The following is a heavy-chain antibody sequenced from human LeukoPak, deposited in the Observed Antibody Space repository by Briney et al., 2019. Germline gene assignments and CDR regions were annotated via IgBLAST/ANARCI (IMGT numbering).Heavy chain of an antibody. V-gene: IGHV1-69*06. CDR1: GGTFSSYA. Sequence: ASVKVSCKASGGTFSSYAISWVRQAPGQGLEWMGGIIPIFGTANYAQKFQGRVTITADKSTSTAYMELSSLRSEDTAVYYCARGGIAVGGIINNHDAFDIWGQGTMVIVSS. CDR3: ARGGIAVGGIINNHDAFDI. CDR2: IIPIFGTA. J-gene: IGHJ3*02. D-gene: IGHD6-13*01.